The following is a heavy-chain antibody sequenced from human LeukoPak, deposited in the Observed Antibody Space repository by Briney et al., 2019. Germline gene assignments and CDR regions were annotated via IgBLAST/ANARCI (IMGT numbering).Heavy chain of an antibody. CDR3: ARDSGWSHYFDY. D-gene: IGHD2-8*01. J-gene: IGHJ4*02. CDR2: ISAYNGNT. V-gene: IGHV1-18*01. CDR1: GYTFTSYG. Sequence: ASVKVSCKASGYTFTSYGISWVRQAPGQGLEWMGWISAYNGNTNYAQNFQGRVTITADESTSTAYMELSSLRSEDTAMYYCARDSGWSHYFDYWGQGTLVTVSS.